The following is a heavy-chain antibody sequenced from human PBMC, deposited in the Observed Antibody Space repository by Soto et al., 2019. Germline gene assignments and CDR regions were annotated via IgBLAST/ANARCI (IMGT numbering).Heavy chain of an antibody. CDR3: ARDTRRGYSYGVFDY. D-gene: IGHD5-18*01. V-gene: IGHV4-30-4*01. CDR1: GGSISSGDYY. J-gene: IGHJ4*02. Sequence: QVQLQESGPGLVKPSQTLSLTCTVSGGSISSGDYYWSWIRQPPGKGLEWIGYIYYSGSTYYNPSLKSRVTLSVDTSKNQFSLKLSSVTAADTAVYYCARDTRRGYSYGVFDYWGQGTLVTVSS. CDR2: IYYSGST.